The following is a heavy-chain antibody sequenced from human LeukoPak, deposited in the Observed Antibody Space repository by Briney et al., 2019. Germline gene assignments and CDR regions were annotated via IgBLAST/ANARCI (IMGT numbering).Heavy chain of an antibody. V-gene: IGHV1-18*01. D-gene: IGHD3-10*01. CDR2: ISAYNGNT. Sequence: ASVKVSCRASGYTFTSYGISWVRQAPGQGLEWMGWISAYNGNTNYAQKLQGRVTMTTDTSTSTAYMELSRLRSDDTAVYYCARSMVRGVIDLDPWGQGTLVTVSS. J-gene: IGHJ5*02. CDR1: GYTFTSYG. CDR3: ARSMVRGVIDLDP.